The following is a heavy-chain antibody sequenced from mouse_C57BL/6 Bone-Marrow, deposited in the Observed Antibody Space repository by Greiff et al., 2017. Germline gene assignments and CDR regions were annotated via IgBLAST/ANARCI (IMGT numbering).Heavy chain of an antibody. CDR1: GFSFNTYA. CDR3: VRALFITTVVATGDYYAMDY. D-gene: IGHD1-1*01. J-gene: IGHJ4*01. CDR2: IRSKSNNYAT. V-gene: IGHV10-1*01. Sequence: EVQRVESGGGLVQPKGSLKLSCAASGFSFNTYAMNWVRQAPGKGLEWVARIRSKSNNYATYYADSVKDRFTISRDDSESMLYLQMNNLKTEDTAMYYCVRALFITTVVATGDYYAMDYWGQGTSVTVSS.